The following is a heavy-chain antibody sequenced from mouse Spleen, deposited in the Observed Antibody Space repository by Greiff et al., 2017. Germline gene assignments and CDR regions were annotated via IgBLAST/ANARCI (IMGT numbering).Heavy chain of an antibody. Sequence: EVKVEESGGGLVKPGGSLKLSCAASGFTFSSYTMSWVRQTPEKRLEWVATISSGGSYTYYPDSVTGRFTISRDNAKNTLYLQMSSLKSEDTAMYYCTRERPYGNYWYFDVWGAGTTVTVSS. CDR3: TRERPYGNYWYFDV. V-gene: IGHV5-6-4*01. CDR2: ISSGGSYT. CDR1: GFTFSSYT. D-gene: IGHD2-1*01. J-gene: IGHJ1*01.